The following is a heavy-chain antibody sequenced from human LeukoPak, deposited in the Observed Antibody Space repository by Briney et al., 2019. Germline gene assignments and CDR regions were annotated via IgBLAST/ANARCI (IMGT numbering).Heavy chain of an antibody. J-gene: IGHJ4*02. CDR1: GYTFTSYG. CDR3: SRLERGYSSFDY. CDR2: ISAYNGNT. V-gene: IGHV1-18*01. D-gene: IGHD5-12*01. Sequence: ASVKVSCKASGYTFTSYGISWVRQAPGQGLEWMGWISAYNGNTNYAQKLQGRVTMTTDTSTSTAYMELRSLRSDDTAVYYCSRLERGYSSFDYWGQGTLVTVSS.